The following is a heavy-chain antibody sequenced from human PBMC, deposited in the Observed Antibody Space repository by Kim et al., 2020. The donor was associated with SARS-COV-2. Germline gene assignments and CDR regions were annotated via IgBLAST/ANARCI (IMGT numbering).Heavy chain of an antibody. Sequence: RFTICRDNAKNSLYLQMNSLGDEDTAVYYCARRSIVVVPAATNSPLYDCWGQGTLVTVSS. V-gene: IGHV3-48*02. J-gene: IGHJ4*02. CDR3: ARRSIVVVPAATNSPLYDC. D-gene: IGHD2-2*01.